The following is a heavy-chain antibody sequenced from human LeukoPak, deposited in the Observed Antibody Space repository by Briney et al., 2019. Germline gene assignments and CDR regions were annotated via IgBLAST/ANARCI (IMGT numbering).Heavy chain of an antibody. CDR2: INHSGST. J-gene: IGHJ4*02. CDR1: GGSFSGYY. V-gene: IGHV4-34*01. CDR3: ARRAYGDPGIRY. Sequence: PSETLSLTCAVYGGSFSGYYWSWIRQPPGEGLEWIGEINHSGSTNYNPSLKSRVTISVDTSKNQFSLKLSSVAAADTAVYYCARRAYGDPGIRYWGQGTLVTVSS. D-gene: IGHD4-17*01.